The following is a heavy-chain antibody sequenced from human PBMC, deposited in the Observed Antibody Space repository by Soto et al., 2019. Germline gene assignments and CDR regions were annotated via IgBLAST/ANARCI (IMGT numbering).Heavy chain of an antibody. D-gene: IGHD3-10*01. J-gene: IGHJ3*02. CDR1: GGSIRSYY. CDR3: ARDYGDAFDI. Sequence: PSETLSLTCTVSGGSIRSYYWSWIRQPPGKGLEWIGHIYYSGSTNYNPSFKSRVTISVDTSKSQFSLELSSVTAADTAVYYCARDYGDAFDIWGQGTMVTVSS. V-gene: IGHV4-59*01. CDR2: IYYSGST.